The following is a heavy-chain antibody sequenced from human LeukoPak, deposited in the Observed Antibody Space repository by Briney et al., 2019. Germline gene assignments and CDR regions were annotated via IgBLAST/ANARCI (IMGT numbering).Heavy chain of an antibody. CDR1: GYTFTSYG. Sequence: GASVKVSCKASGYTFTSYGISWVRQAPGQGLEWMGWISAYNGNTKYEQKLQGRVTMTTDTSTNTAYMELRSLRSDDTAVYYCARDTSSDLSAPSSLFDYWGQGTLVTVSS. J-gene: IGHJ4*02. D-gene: IGHD2-2*01. CDR3: ARDTSSDLSAPSSLFDY. V-gene: IGHV1-18*01. CDR2: ISAYNGNT.